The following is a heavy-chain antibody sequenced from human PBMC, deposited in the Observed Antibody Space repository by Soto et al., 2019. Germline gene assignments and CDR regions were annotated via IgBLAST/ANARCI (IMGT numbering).Heavy chain of an antibody. J-gene: IGHJ6*02. CDR2: ISYDGSNK. CDR3: ANPPAAGSGMDV. Sequence: GGSLRLSCAASGFTFSSYGMHWVRQAPGKGLEWVAVISYDGSNKYYADSVKGRFTISRDNSKNTLYLQMNSLRAEDTAVYYCANPPAAGSGMDVWGQGTTVTVSS. CDR1: GFTFSSYG. D-gene: IGHD6-13*01. V-gene: IGHV3-30*18.